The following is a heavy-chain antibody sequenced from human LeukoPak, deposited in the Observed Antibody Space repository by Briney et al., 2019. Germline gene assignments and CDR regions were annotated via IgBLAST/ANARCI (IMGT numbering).Heavy chain of an antibody. Sequence: SETLSLTCNVSGGSISSYYWSWIRQPPGKGLEWIGYIYYSGSTNYNPSLKSRVTISVDTSKNQFSLKLSSVTAADTAVYYCAKSSGWYVSWFDPWGQGTLVTVSS. D-gene: IGHD6-19*01. J-gene: IGHJ5*02. V-gene: IGHV4-59*01. CDR2: IYYSGST. CDR1: GGSISSYY. CDR3: AKSSGWYVSWFDP.